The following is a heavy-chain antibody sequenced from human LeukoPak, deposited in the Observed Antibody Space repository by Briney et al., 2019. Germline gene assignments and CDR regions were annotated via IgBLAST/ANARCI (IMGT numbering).Heavy chain of an antibody. J-gene: IGHJ4*02. V-gene: IGHV1-2*02. D-gene: IGHD6-19*01. Sequence: ASVKVSCKASGYNFIGYWIHWVRQAPGQGFEWMGWINPKNGGTNYAQKFQGRVTMTRDTSTSAVYMELSNLISDDTAVYYCARYQSEQWLVQDYWGQGTLVTVSS. CDR1: GYNFIGYW. CDR3: ARYQSEQWLVQDY. CDR2: INPKNGGT.